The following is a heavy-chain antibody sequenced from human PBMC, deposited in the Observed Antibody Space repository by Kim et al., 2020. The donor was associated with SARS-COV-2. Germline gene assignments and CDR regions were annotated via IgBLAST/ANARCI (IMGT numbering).Heavy chain of an antibody. CDR3: ARDSRPSGVIITAGFDY. Sequence: GGSLRLSCAASGFTFSSYSMNWVRQAPGKGLEWVSYISSSSSTIYYADSVKGRFTISRDNAKNSLYLQMNSLRDEDTAVYYCARDSRPSGVIITAGFDYWGQGTLVTVSS. V-gene: IGHV3-48*02. D-gene: IGHD3-10*01. CDR2: ISSSSSTI. J-gene: IGHJ4*02. CDR1: GFTFSSYS.